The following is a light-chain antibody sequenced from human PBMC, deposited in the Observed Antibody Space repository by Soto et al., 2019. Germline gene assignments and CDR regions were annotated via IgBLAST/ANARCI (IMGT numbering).Light chain of an antibody. CDR3: QQYNNWPRA. Sequence: DMVLTQSPATLSLSPGERATLSCKASQSVSSSHLAWYQQKVGQPPRLLLHDTSTRATGVPDRFSGSGSGTDFPLTISRLQSEDFSVYFWQQYNNWPRAFGQGTKVEIK. J-gene: IGKJ1*01. CDR2: DTS. CDR1: QSVSSSH. V-gene: IGKV3D-15*01.